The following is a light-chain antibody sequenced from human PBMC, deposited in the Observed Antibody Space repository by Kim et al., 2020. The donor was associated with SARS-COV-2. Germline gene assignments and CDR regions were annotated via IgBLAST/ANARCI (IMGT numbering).Light chain of an antibody. V-gene: IGKV1-5*03. CDR2: EAS. J-gene: IGKJ1*01. CDR3: QQYESYPRT. Sequence: GDRVTITCRASQTIGTWLAWYQQKPGKAPKLLIYEASILQTGVPSRFSGSGSGTELTLTISGLQPDDFATYYCQQYESYPRTFGQGTKVDIK. CDR1: QTIGTW.